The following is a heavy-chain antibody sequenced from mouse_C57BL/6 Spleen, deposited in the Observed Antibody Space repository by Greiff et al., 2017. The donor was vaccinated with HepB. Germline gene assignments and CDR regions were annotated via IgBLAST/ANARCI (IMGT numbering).Heavy chain of an antibody. D-gene: IGHD2-4*01. V-gene: IGHV1-64*01. CDR3: ARGIYYDYVYYFDY. CDR1: GYTFTSYW. J-gene: IGHJ2*01. CDR2: IHPNSGST. Sequence: VQLQQPGAELVKPGASVKLSCKASGYTFTSYWMHWVKQRPGQGLEWIGMIHPNSGSTNYNEKFKSKATLTVDKSSSTAYMQLSSLTSEDSAVYYCARGIYYDYVYYFDYWGQGTTLTVSS.